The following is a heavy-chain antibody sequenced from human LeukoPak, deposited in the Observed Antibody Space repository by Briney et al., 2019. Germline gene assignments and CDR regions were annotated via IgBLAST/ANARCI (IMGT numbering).Heavy chain of an antibody. V-gene: IGHV4-39*01. CDR2: IYYSGST. CDR1: GGSISSSSYY. Sequence: SETLSLTCTVSGGSISSSSYYWGWIRQPPGKGLEWIGRIYYSGSTYYNPSLKSRVTLSVDTSKNQFSLKLCSVTAPDTAVYYCARQSSSFPMDVWGRGTTVTVSS. J-gene: IGHJ6*03. D-gene: IGHD6-6*01. CDR3: ARQSSSFPMDV.